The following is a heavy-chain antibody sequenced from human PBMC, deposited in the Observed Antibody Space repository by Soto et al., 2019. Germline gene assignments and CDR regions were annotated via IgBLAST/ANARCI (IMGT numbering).Heavy chain of an antibody. D-gene: IGHD5-18*01. J-gene: IGHJ4*01. CDR1: GFTFSSYT. CDR3: ASRSVSGYSYGEGFDY. CDR2: VSYDGYNE. V-gene: IGHV3-30-3*01. Sequence: PGGSLSLSCAASGFTFSSYTLHWVRQAPGKGLEWLAVVSYDGYNEYYADSVKGRFTISSDNSTNTLYLQMNSLRPEDTAVYYCASRSVSGYSYGEGFDYWGHGTLVTVSS.